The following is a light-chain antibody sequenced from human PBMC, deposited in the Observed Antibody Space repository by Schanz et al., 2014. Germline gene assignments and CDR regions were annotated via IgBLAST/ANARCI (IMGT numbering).Light chain of an antibody. CDR3: QQFGKLPWT. Sequence: DIVLTQSPGTLSLSPGERATLSCRASQSVIGSHLAWYQQKPGQAPRLLIYGTSNRATGIPDRFSGSGSGTDFTLSISRLEPEDFAVFYCQQFGKLPWTFGQGTKVEIK. V-gene: IGKV3-20*01. CDR1: QSVIGSH. CDR2: GTS. J-gene: IGKJ1*01.